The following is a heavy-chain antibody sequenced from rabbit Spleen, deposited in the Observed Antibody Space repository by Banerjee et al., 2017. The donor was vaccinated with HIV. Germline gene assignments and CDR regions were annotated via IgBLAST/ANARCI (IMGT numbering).Heavy chain of an antibody. D-gene: IGHD1-1*01. CDR1: GFSFSNDY. V-gene: IGHV1S40*01. Sequence: QSLEESGGDLVKPGASLTLTCTASGFSFSNDYMCWVRQAPGKGLEWIACIYAGSSGSTYYASWAKGRFTISKTSSTTVTLQMTSLTAADTATYFCAKAGSGNRYYWYFDLWGPGTLVTVS. CDR3: AKAGSGNRYYWYFDL. CDR2: IYAGSSGST. J-gene: IGHJ4*01.